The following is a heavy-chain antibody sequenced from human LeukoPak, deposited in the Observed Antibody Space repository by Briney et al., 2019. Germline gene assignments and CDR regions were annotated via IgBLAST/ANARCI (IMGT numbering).Heavy chain of an antibody. D-gene: IGHD5-18*01. CDR2: ISGSGGST. CDR3: AKDRSYGLDY. Sequence: GGSLRLSCAASGFTFSNYAMSWVRKAPGKGLEWVSGISGSGGSTYYADSVKGRFTISRDNSKNTLYLQMNSLRAEDTAVYYCAKDRSYGLDYWGQGTLVTVSS. CDR1: GFTFSNYA. J-gene: IGHJ4*02. V-gene: IGHV3-23*01.